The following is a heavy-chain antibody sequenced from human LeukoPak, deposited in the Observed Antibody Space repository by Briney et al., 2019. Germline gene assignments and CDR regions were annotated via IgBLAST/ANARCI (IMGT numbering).Heavy chain of an antibody. CDR2: INPSGTST. D-gene: IGHD3-22*01. Sequence: GASVKGSCKASGYSFSSYYMHWVRQAPGQGLEWMGVINPSGTSTTYAQKFQGRLTVTSDTSTSTVYMELGSLRSDDTAVYYCVNLALIDVARSVYWGQGTLVTVSS. J-gene: IGHJ4*02. V-gene: IGHV1-46*01. CDR3: VNLALIDVARSVY. CDR1: GYSFSSYY.